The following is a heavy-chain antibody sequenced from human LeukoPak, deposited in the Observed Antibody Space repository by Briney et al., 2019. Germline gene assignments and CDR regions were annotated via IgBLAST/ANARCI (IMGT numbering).Heavy chain of an antibody. CDR1: GGSVSSTSYY. CDR3: ARGYGDYYYYGLDV. CDR2: IYYSGST. V-gene: IGHV4-61*01. J-gene: IGHJ6*02. D-gene: IGHD4-17*01. Sequence: SETLSLTCTVSGGSVSSTSYYWSWIRQPPGKGLEWIGYIYYSGSTNYNPSLKSRITISVDTSKNQFSLKLSSVTTADTAVYYCARGYGDYYYYGLDVWGQGTTVTVSS.